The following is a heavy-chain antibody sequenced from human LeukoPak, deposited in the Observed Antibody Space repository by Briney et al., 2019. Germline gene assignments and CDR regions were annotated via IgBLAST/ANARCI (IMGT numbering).Heavy chain of an antibody. J-gene: IGHJ4*02. V-gene: IGHV3-21*01. CDR2: ISSISHYI. Sequence: GGSLRLSCAGSGYSFRSHSMNWVRQAPGKGLEWVSSISSISHYIYYADSVKGRFTISRDNAKNSLYLQMNSLRAEDTALYYCTRDYYDCSGLPFDYWGQGTLVTVSS. CDR3: TRDYYDCSGLPFDY. D-gene: IGHD3-22*01. CDR1: GYSFRSHS.